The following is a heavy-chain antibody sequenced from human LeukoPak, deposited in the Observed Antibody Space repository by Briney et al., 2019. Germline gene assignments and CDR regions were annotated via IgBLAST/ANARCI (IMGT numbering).Heavy chain of an antibody. CDR3: ARCYVGKNAFDI. Sequence: PGGSLTLSSAAYAFTFSSYWMHWVRQAPGKGLVWVSRINSDGSSTNYADSEKGRFTISRESANNTLYLQMNSLRAEDTAVYYCARCYVGKNAFDIWGQGTMATVSS. J-gene: IGHJ3*02. CDR2: INSDGSST. D-gene: IGHD1-26*01. CDR1: AFTFSSYW. V-gene: IGHV3-74*01.